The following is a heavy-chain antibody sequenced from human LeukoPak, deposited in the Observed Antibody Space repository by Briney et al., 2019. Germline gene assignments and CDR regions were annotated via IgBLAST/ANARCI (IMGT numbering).Heavy chain of an antibody. CDR1: GYTFTGYY. CDR3: ARGTMIDPGHEDY. Sequence: ASVTVSCKASGYTFTGYYMHWVRQAPGQGLEWMGWINPNSGGTNYAQKFQGRVTMTRDTSISTAYMELSRLRSDDTAVYYCARGTMIDPGHEDYWGQGTLVTISS. V-gene: IGHV1-2*02. D-gene: IGHD3-22*01. CDR2: INPNSGGT. J-gene: IGHJ4*02.